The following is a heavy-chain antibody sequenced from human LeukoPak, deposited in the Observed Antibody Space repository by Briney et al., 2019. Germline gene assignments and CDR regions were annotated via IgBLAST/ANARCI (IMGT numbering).Heavy chain of an antibody. CDR1: GFTFSSYS. D-gene: IGHD5-18*01. CDR2: ISSSSSYI. J-gene: IGHJ6*02. CDR3: AREDTAMVNYYGMDV. V-gene: IGHV3-21*01. Sequence: GGSLRLSCAASGFTFSSYSMNWVRQAPGKGLEWVSSISSSSSYIYYADSVKCRFTISRDNAKNSLYLQMNSLRAEDTAVYYCAREDTAMVNYYGMDVWGQGTTVTVSS.